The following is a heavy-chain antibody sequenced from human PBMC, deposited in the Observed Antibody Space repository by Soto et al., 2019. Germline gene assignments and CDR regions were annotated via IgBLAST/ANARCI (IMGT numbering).Heavy chain of an antibody. J-gene: IGHJ4*02. Sequence: LKISCRCSGYTFSNFWIAWVRHLPGKGLEWMGIIYPGDHETRYSPSFHGKVTISADKSINTAYLQWSSLEASDSAFYYCARSPRSSPYFDYWGQGALVTVSS. D-gene: IGHD6-13*01. V-gene: IGHV5-51*01. CDR3: ARSPRSSPYFDY. CDR1: GYTFSNFW. CDR2: IYPGDHET.